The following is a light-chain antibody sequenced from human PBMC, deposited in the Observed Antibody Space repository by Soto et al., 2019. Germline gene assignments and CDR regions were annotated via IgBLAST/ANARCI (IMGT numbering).Light chain of an antibody. CDR3: CSYAGSSWV. Sequence: QSALTQPRSVSGSPGQSVTISCTGTANDVAAYNYVSWYQQYPGKAPKLMIFDVTKRPSGVPDRFSGSKSDHTASLTISGLQAEDEADYYCCSYAGSSWVFGGGTKLTVL. J-gene: IGLJ3*02. V-gene: IGLV2-11*01. CDR1: ANDVAAYNY. CDR2: DVT.